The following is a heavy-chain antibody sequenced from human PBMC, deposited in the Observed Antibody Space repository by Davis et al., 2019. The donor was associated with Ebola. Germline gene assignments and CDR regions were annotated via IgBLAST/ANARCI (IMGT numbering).Heavy chain of an antibody. Sequence: SETLSLTCTVSGGSISSYYWSWIRQPPGKGLEWIGYIYYSGSTNYNPSLKSRVTISVDTSKNQFSLKLSSVTAADTAVYYCAGARPLSFDYWGQGTLVTVSS. J-gene: IGHJ4*02. CDR2: IYYSGST. CDR3: AGARPLSFDY. V-gene: IGHV4-59*08. CDR1: GGSISSYY.